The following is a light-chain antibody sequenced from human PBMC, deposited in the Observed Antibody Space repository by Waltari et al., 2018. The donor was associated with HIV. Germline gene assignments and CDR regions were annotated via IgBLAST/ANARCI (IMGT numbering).Light chain of an antibody. CDR1: SYDIGGYHY. Sequence: QSALTQPASVSGSPGQSITISCSGSSYDIGGYHYVSWYQQHPGRPPKRILYAGSSRPSGVSDRFSGSKSGDTASLTISALQAEDEADYFCYSYTSTTSLSGFGTGTKVTVL. CDR2: AGS. V-gene: IGLV2-14*01. J-gene: IGLJ1*01. CDR3: YSYTSTTSLSG.